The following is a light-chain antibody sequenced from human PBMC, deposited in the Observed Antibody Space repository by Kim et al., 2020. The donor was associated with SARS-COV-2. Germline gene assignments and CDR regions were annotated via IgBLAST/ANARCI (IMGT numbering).Light chain of an antibody. CDR2: TAS. CDR1: QKIDNY. V-gene: IGKV1-39*01. CDR3: QQSDSTPWT. J-gene: IGKJ1*01. Sequence: DIQMTQSPSSLSASIGDSVTITCRASQKIDNYLNWYQQKPGKAPKFLIYTASTLQSGVPSRFSGSGSGTDFTLTISSLQPEDSAIYYCQQSDSTPWTFGQGTKVDIK.